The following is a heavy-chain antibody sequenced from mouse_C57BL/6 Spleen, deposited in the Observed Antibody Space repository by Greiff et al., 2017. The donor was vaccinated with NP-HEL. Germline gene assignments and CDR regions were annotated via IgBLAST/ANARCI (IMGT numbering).Heavy chain of an antibody. V-gene: IGHV1-66*01. D-gene: IGHD6-2*01. J-gene: IGHJ1*03. CDR1: GYSFTSYY. CDR3: ARGDRRSLGYFDV. Sequence: QVQLQQSGPELVKPGASVKISCKASGYSFTSYYIHWVKQRPGQGLEWIGWIYPGSGNTKYNEKFKGKATLTADTSSSTAYMQLSSLTSEDSAVYYCARGDRRSLGYFDVWGTGTTVTVSS. CDR2: IYPGSGNT.